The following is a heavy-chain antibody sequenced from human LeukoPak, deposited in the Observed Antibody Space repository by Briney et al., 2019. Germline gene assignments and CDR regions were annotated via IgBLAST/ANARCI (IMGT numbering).Heavy chain of an antibody. CDR1: GGSISGYY. J-gene: IGHJ4*02. D-gene: IGHD6-6*01. Sequence: SETLSLTCTVSGGSISGYYWSWIRQPPGKGLEWIGEINHSGSTNYNPSLKSRVTISVDTSKNQFSLKLSSVTAADTAVYYCARFKFMYSSSSFIDYWGQGTLVTVSS. V-gene: IGHV4-34*01. CDR3: ARFKFMYSSSSFIDY. CDR2: INHSGST.